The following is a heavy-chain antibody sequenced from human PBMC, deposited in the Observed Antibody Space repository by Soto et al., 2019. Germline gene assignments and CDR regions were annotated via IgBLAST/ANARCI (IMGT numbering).Heavy chain of an antibody. CDR2: IIPIFGTA. V-gene: IGHV1-69*13. J-gene: IGHJ6*02. Sequence: SVKVSCKASGGTFSSYAINWVRQAPGQGLEWMGGIIPIFGTANYAQKFQGRVTITADESTSTAYMELSSLRSEDTAVYYCARDAVLRYFDWLPSYGMDVWGQGTTVTVSS. D-gene: IGHD3-9*01. CDR3: ARDAVLRYFDWLPSYGMDV. CDR1: GGTFSSYA.